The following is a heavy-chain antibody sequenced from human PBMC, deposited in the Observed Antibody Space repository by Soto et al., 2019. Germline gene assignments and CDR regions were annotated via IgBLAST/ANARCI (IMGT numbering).Heavy chain of an antibody. Sequence: LVESGGGVVQPGRSLRLSCAASGFSFSTYAMHWVRQAPGKGLEWVAVISFDGAYKDYADSVRGRFTISRDNSNNTLFLQMSMLTPEDTAVYFCAKPTSTLWQVQDSWGQGTLVTVSS. CDR1: GFSFSTYA. CDR2: ISFDGAYK. CDR3: AKPTSTLWQVQDS. D-gene: IGHD3-16*01. J-gene: IGHJ4*02. V-gene: IGHV3-30-3*01.